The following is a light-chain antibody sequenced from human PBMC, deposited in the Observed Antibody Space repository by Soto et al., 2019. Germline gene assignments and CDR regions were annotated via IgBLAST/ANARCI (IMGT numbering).Light chain of an antibody. Sequence: DIQMTQSPSSLSASVGGRLTITSQASQSIANFLNGYQQKPGKAPKLVIYGTSTLQSGVPSRFSGSGSGTDFTLTISRLQREDFAPYYCPHTSSSLWPFGQGT. V-gene: IGKV1-39*01. J-gene: IGKJ1*01. CDR3: PHTSSSLWP. CDR2: GTS. CDR1: QSIANF.